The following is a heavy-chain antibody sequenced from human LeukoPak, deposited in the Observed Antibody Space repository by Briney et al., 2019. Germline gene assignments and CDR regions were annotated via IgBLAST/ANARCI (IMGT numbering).Heavy chain of an antibody. CDR2: ISGSGINT. V-gene: IGHV3-23*01. CDR1: GFTFNTYG. D-gene: IGHD3-10*01. CDR3: AKDQSASGSRAFDV. Sequence: GRSLRLSCAASGFTFNTYGMSWVRQAPGKGLEWVSLISGSGINTYYPESVKGRFSISRDNSKNTVYLQMNSLRAEDTAVYYCAKDQSASGSRAFDVWGQGTMVTVSS. J-gene: IGHJ3*01.